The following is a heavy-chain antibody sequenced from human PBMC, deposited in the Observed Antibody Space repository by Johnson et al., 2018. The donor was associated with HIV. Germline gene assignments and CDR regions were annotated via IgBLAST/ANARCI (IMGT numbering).Heavy chain of an antibody. Sequence: QVQVLESGGGLVEPGGSLRLSCTASGFSFGDYYMGWIRQAPGKGLEWISYISAFGLTMSYADSVTGRFTISRDNDKNSLFMEMNSLKTEDTAVYYCTTAVDGAPDAFDMWGQGTMVTVSS. J-gene: IGHJ3*02. CDR1: GFSFGDYY. CDR2: ISAFGLTM. V-gene: IGHV3-11*01. CDR3: TTAVDGAPDAFDM. D-gene: IGHD4-17*01.